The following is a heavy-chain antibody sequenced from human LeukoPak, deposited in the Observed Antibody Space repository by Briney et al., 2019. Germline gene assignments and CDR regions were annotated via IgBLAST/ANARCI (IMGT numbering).Heavy chain of an antibody. CDR2: ITPDGGST. D-gene: IGHD1-14*01. CDR3: ARENQGGSDY. Sequence: GGSLRLSCAASGFTLSGYVMHWVRQAPGKGPESVSAITPDGGSTYYANSVKGRFTISRDNSKNTLYLQMGSLTTEDMAVYYCARENQGGSDYWGQGTLVTVSS. CDR1: GFTLSGYV. V-gene: IGHV3-64*01. J-gene: IGHJ4*02.